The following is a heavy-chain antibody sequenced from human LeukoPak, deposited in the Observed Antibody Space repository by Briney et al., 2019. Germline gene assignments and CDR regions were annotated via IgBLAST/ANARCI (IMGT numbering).Heavy chain of an antibody. D-gene: IGHD1-1*01. CDR3: ARATAATGFDP. Sequence: GGSLRLSCAASGFTFSSYEMNWVRQAPGKGLEWVSYISSSGSTIYYADSVKGRFTISRDNAKNSLYLQINSLRAEDTAVYYCARATAATGFDPWGQGTLVTVSS. J-gene: IGHJ5*02. V-gene: IGHV3-48*03. CDR1: GFTFSSYE. CDR2: ISSSGSTI.